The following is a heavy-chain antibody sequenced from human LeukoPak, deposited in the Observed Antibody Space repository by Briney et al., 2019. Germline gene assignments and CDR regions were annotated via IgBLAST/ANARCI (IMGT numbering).Heavy chain of an antibody. D-gene: IGHD5-18*01. CDR3: ATIKRGSIFGYFDF. V-gene: IGHV4-59*11. J-gene: IGHJ4*02. CDR1: GGSISSHY. Sequence: SETLSLTCTVSGGSISSHYWSWIRQPPGKGLEWIAYLFDSVNTKDNPSLQSRLTLSADTSKNQFSLRLSSVTAADTAVYYCATIKRGSIFGYFDFWGQGVKVTVSS. CDR2: LFDSVNT.